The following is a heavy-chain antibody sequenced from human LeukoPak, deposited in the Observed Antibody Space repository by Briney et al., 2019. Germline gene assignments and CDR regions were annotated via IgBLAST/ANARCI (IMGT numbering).Heavy chain of an antibody. Sequence: ASVKVSCKASGYTFTCYYMHWGRQAPGQGLEGMGWTNPNSGGTNYAQKFQGRVTMTRDTSISTAYMELSRLRSDDTAVYYCASSYMQAGTAWLAFDIWGQGTMVTVSS. D-gene: IGHD6-19*01. J-gene: IGHJ3*02. CDR1: GYTFTCYY. CDR2: TNPNSGGT. CDR3: ASSYMQAGTAWLAFDI. V-gene: IGHV1-2*02.